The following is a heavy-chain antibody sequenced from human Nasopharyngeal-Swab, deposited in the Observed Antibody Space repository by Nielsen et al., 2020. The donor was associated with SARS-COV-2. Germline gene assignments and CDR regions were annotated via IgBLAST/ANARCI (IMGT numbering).Heavy chain of an antibody. CDR1: GFSLSTSGM. V-gene: IGHV4-39*07. Sequence: SGPTLVKPTQTLTLTCTFSGFSLSTSGMCVSWIRQPPGKGLEWIGEINHSGSTNYNPSLKSRVTISVDASKNQFSLKLSSVTAADTAVYYCARVGYSNYGEGFDYWGQGTLVTVSS. CDR3: ARVGYSNYGEGFDY. J-gene: IGHJ4*02. CDR2: INHSGST. D-gene: IGHD4-11*01.